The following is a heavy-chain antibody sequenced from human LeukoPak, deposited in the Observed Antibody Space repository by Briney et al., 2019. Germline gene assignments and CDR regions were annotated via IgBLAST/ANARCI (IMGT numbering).Heavy chain of an antibody. Sequence: GASVKVSCKASGYTFTTYYIHWVRQAPGQGLEWMGIINPSGGSASYAQKFQGRVTMTRDTSTSTVYMELSSLTSEDTAVYYCARDTLTNSVDYRGQGTLVTVSS. J-gene: IGHJ4*02. CDR1: GYTFTTYY. CDR2: INPSGGSA. V-gene: IGHV1-46*01. CDR3: ARDTLTNSVDY. D-gene: IGHD4-23*01.